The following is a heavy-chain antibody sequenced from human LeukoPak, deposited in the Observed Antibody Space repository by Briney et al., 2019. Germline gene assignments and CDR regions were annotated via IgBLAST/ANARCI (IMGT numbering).Heavy chain of an antibody. V-gene: IGHV4-30-2*01. Sequence: PSETLSLTCAVSGGSISSGPYSWSWIRHPPGNGMEWIGYLYLGGSTPYNPSLSTRVTISLDRYKNQLSLNLTYVTAADTAVYYCARASDYGAPRDAFDIWGQGTTVTVSS. CDR2: LYLGGST. CDR3: ARASDYGAPRDAFDI. D-gene: IGHD4-17*01. CDR1: GGSISSGPYS. J-gene: IGHJ3*02.